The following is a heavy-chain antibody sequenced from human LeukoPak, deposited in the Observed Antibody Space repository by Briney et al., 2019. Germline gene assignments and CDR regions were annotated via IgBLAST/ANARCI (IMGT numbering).Heavy chain of an antibody. Sequence: SETLSLTRTVSSGSISSGDYYWSWIRQPPGKGLEWIGYIYYSGSTYYNPSLKSRVTMSVDTSKNQFSLKLTSVTAADTAVYYCARGAGYSREVNYYHYMDVWGKGTTVTVSS. CDR1: SGSISSGDYY. V-gene: IGHV4-30-4*01. D-gene: IGHD5-12*01. J-gene: IGHJ6*03. CDR2: IYYSGST. CDR3: ARGAGYSREVNYYHYMDV.